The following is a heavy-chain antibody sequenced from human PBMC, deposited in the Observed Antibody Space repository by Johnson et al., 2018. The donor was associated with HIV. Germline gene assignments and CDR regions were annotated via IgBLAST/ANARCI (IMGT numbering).Heavy chain of an antibody. CDR2: ISSNGGST. CDR1: GFTFSSYA. D-gene: IGHD3-22*01. CDR3: ARVFYYDSNDGFDI. V-gene: IGHV3-64*01. Sequence: VQLVESGGGLVQPGGSLRLSCAASGFTFSSYAMHWVRQAPGKGLEYVSAISSNGGSTYYANSVKGRFTISRDNSKNMLYLQMNSLRTEDTAVYYCARVFYYDSNDGFDIWGQGTRVTVSS. J-gene: IGHJ3*02.